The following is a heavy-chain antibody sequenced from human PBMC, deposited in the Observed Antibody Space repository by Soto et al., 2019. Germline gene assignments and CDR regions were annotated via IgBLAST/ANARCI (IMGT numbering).Heavy chain of an antibody. J-gene: IGHJ5*02. CDR3: ARSSRGGELEGGSGNWFDP. D-gene: IGHD1-1*01. CDR1: GYTFTSYG. CDR2: ISAYNGNT. Sequence: QVQLVQSGAEVKKPGASVKVSCKASGYTFTSYGISWVRQAPGQGLEWMGWISAYNGNTNYAQKLQGRVTMTTDTSPRTAYMGLRSLRSDDTAVYYCARSSRGGELEGGSGNWFDPWGQGTLVTVSS. V-gene: IGHV1-18*01.